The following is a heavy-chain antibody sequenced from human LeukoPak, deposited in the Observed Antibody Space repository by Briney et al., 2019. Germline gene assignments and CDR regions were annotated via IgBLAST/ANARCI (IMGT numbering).Heavy chain of an antibody. Sequence: SETLSLTCTVSGGSISSYYWSWIRQPAGKGLEWIGRIYTSGSTNYNPSLKSRVTMSVDRSKNQFSLKLSSVTAADTAVYYCARERVCSGGSCYYFDYWGQGTLVTVSP. J-gene: IGHJ4*02. CDR1: GGSISSYY. CDR3: ARERVCSGGSCYYFDY. V-gene: IGHV4-4*07. D-gene: IGHD2-15*01. CDR2: IYTSGST.